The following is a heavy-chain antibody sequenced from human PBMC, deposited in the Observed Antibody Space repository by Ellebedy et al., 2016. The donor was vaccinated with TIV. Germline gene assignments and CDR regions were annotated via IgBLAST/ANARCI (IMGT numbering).Heavy chain of an antibody. J-gene: IGHJ4*02. Sequence: KVSXKGSRYSFISYWIGWVRQMPGKGLEWMGIIYPGDSDTRYSPSFQGQVTISADKSISTAYLQWSSLKASDTAMYYCASESSSSGPVYWGQGTLVTVSS. V-gene: IGHV5-51*01. CDR1: RYSFISYW. CDR3: ASESSSSGPVY. D-gene: IGHD6-6*01. CDR2: IYPGDSDT.